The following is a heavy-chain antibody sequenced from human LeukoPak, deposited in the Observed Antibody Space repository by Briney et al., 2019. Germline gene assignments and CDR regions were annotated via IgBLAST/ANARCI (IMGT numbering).Heavy chain of an antibody. CDR1: GYTFTGYY. CDR3: ARDRDTAMVDY. D-gene: IGHD5-18*01. CDR2: INPNSGGT. J-gene: IGHJ4*02. V-gene: IGHV1-2*02. Sequence: ASGKVSCKAAGYTFTGYYMHWVRQPPGQGLEWMGWINPNSGGTNYAQKFQGRVTMTRDRSISTDYMELSRLRSDDTAVYYCARDRDTAMVDYWGQGTLVTVSS.